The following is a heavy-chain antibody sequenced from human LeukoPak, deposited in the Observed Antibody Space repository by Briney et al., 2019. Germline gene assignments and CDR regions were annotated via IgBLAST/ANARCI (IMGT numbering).Heavy chain of an antibody. V-gene: IGHV4-39*07. D-gene: IGHD4-17*01. CDR1: GGSISSSSYY. Sequence: SETLSLTCTVSGGSISSSSYYWGWIRQPPGKGLEWIGSIYYSGSTCYNPSPKSRVTISVDTSKNQFSLKLSSVTAADTAVYYCAREPGSGYGVNFDYWGQGTLVTVSS. CDR2: IYYSGST. J-gene: IGHJ4*02. CDR3: AREPGSGYGVNFDY.